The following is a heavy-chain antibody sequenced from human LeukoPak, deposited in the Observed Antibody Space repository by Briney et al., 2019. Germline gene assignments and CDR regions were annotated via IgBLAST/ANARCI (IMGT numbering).Heavy chain of an antibody. Sequence: SETLSRTCTVSGGSISSGGYYWSWIRQHPGKGLEWIGYIYYSGSTYYNPSLKSRVTISVDTSKNQFSLKLSSVTAADTAVYYCATGVNYDSTSDYWGQGTLVTVSS. V-gene: IGHV4-31*03. CDR3: ATGVNYDSTSDY. CDR1: GGSISSGGYY. D-gene: IGHD3-22*01. J-gene: IGHJ4*02. CDR2: IYYSGST.